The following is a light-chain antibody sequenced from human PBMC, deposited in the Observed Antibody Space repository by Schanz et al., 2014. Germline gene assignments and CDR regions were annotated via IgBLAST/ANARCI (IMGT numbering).Light chain of an antibody. CDR1: SSDVGGYNY. V-gene: IGLV2-11*01. CDR2: DVN. Sequence: QSALTQPRSVSGSPGQSVTISCTGTSSDVGGYNYVSWYQQHPGKAPKLMIYDVNKRPSGVPDRFSGSKSGNTASLTISALQAEDEAEYYCSSYTSSSTLIFGGGTKLTVL. J-gene: IGLJ2*01. CDR3: SSYTSSSTLI.